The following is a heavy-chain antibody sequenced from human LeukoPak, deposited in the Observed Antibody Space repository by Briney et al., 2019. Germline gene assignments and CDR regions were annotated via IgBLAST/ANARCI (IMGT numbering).Heavy chain of an antibody. CDR1: GFTFSSYA. CDR2: TSGSGGST. V-gene: IGHV3-23*01. J-gene: IGHJ5*02. Sequence: GGSLRLSCAASGFTFSSYAMSWVRQAPGKGLEWVSATSGSGGSTYYADSVKGRFTISRDNSKNTLYLQMNSLRAEDTAVYYCAKPGYCSGGSCRGGWFDPWGQGTLVTVSS. D-gene: IGHD2-15*01. CDR3: AKPGYCSGGSCRGGWFDP.